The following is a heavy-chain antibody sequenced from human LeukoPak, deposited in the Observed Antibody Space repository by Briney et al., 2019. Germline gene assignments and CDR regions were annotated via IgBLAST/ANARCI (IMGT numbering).Heavy chain of an antibody. CDR3: ATGHSYGYDY. J-gene: IGHJ4*02. CDR1: GLTFGDFW. D-gene: IGHD5-18*01. Sequence: GGSLRLSCAASGLTFGDFWMHWVRQHPGKGLVWVALVKGDGRTTIYADSVNGRFTISRDNAKNTLYLQMNSLRADDSGVYYCATGHSYGYDYWGQGVLVTVSS. V-gene: IGHV3-74*01. CDR2: VKGDGRTT.